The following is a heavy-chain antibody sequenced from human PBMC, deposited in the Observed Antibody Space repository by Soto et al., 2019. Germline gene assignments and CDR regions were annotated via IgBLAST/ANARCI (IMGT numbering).Heavy chain of an antibody. Sequence: SETLSLTCTVSGGSISSSSYYWGWIRQPPGKGLEWIGSIYYSGSTYYNPSLKSRVTISVDTSKNQFSLKLSSVTAADTAVYYCARHSYSSGPYHFDYWGQGTLVTVSS. CDR2: IYYSGST. V-gene: IGHV4-39*01. CDR1: GGSISSSSYY. J-gene: IGHJ4*02. CDR3: ARHSYSSGPYHFDY. D-gene: IGHD6-19*01.